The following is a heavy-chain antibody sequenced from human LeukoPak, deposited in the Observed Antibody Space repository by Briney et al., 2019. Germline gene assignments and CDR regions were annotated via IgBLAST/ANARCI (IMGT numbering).Heavy chain of an antibody. D-gene: IGHD6-19*01. CDR1: GFTFSTYT. Sequence: GGSLCLYCAASGFTFSTYTIHWVRQAPGQGLVGVVVISDDGGTNYYAVSVRGRFTISRDNSKNMLNLQMNSLRAEDSAVYYCARDLIAVTGTGFWFYPRGQGTLVTVSS. V-gene: IGHV3-30-3*01. CDR3: ARDLIAVTGTGFWFYP. J-gene: IGHJ5*02. CDR2: ISDDGGTN.